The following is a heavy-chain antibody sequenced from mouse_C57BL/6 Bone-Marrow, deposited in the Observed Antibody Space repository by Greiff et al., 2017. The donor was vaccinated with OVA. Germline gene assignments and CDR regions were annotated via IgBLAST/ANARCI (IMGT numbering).Heavy chain of an antibody. Sequence: EVMLVESGGGLVQPGGSMKLSCAASGFTFSDAWMDWVRQSPEKGLEWVAEIRNKANNHATYYAESVKGRFTISRDDSKSSVYLQMNSLRAEDTGIYYCTSVVARRGLGYWGQGTTLTVSS. CDR2: IRNKANNHAT. J-gene: IGHJ2*01. CDR3: TSVVARRGLGY. V-gene: IGHV6-6*01. D-gene: IGHD1-1*01. CDR1: GFTFSDAW.